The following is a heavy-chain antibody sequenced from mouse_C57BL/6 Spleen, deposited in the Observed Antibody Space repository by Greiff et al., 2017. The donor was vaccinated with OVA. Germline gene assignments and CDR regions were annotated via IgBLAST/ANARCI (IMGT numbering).Heavy chain of an antibody. Sequence: VQLQQSGAELVRPGSSVKLSCKASGYTFTSYWMHWVKQRPIQGLEWIGNIDPSDSETHYNQKFKDKATLTVDKSSSTAYMQLSSLTSEDSAVYYCARSTMVTTSYFDYWGQGTTLTVSS. J-gene: IGHJ2*01. CDR2: IDPSDSET. D-gene: IGHD2-2*01. CDR3: ARSTMVTTSYFDY. V-gene: IGHV1-52*01. CDR1: GYTFTSYW.